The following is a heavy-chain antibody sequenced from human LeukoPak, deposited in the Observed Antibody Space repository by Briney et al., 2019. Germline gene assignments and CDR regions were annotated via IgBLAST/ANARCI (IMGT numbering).Heavy chain of an antibody. J-gene: IGHJ4*02. Sequence: SETLSLTCTVSGGSISSYYWSWIRQPPGKGLEWIGYICYSGSTNYNPSLKSRVTISVDTSKNQFSLKLSSVTAADTAVYYCARSGGIAAAVKRNFDYWGQGTLVTVSS. CDR1: GGSISSYY. CDR3: ARSGGIAAAVKRNFDY. D-gene: IGHD6-13*01. CDR2: ICYSGST. V-gene: IGHV4-59*08.